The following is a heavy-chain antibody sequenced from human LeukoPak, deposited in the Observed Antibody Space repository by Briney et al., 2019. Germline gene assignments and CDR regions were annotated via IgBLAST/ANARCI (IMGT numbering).Heavy chain of an antibody. D-gene: IGHD5-18*01. Sequence: ASVKVSCKVSGYTFTGYYMHWVRQAPGQGLEWMGWINPNSGGTNYAQKFQGRVTMTRDTSISTAYMELSRLRSDDTAVYYCARDLYVDTGRPDYWGQGTLVTVSS. J-gene: IGHJ4*02. CDR2: INPNSGGT. CDR3: ARDLYVDTGRPDY. CDR1: GYTFTGYY. V-gene: IGHV1-2*02.